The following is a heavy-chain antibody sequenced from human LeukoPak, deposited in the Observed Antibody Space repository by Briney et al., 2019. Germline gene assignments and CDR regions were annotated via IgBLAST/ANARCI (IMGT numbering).Heavy chain of an antibody. V-gene: IGHV3-21*01. D-gene: IGHD1-26*01. Sequence: GGSLRLSCAASGFTFSSYSMNWVRQAPGKGLEWVSSISSSSSYIYYADSVKGRFTISRDNAKNSLYLQMNSLRAEDTAVYYCARKRGRVGAGGPVSYWGQGTLVTVSS. CDR2: ISSSSSYI. CDR1: GFTFSSYS. CDR3: ARKRGRVGAGGPVSY. J-gene: IGHJ4*02.